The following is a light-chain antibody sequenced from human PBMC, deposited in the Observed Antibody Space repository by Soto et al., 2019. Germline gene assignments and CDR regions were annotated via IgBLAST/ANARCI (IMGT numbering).Light chain of an antibody. CDR3: HRTCNYHRT. J-gene: IGKJ1*01. Sequence: AIPMTQSPSSVSASTGDRVTISCRATQTIYSYLAWYQQKPGKPPNLLIYAASTLQSGVPSRFNGSGSGTDLTRPITALQYEDSATNYCHRTCNYHRTFGQGPKV. V-gene: IGKV1-8*01. CDR2: AAS. CDR1: QTIYSY.